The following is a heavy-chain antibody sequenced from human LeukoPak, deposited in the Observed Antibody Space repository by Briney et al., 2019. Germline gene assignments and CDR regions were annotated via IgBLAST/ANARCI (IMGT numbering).Heavy chain of an antibody. D-gene: IGHD6-19*01. V-gene: IGHV3-21*01. Sequence: GGSLRLSCAASGFTFSSYSMNWVRQAPGKGLEWVSSISRSSSYIYYADSVKGRFTISRDNAKNSLYLQMNSLRAEDTAVYYCARAVPAGTFYMDVWGKGTTVTVSS. CDR2: ISRSSSYI. CDR3: ARAVPAGTFYMDV. J-gene: IGHJ6*03. CDR1: GFTFSSYS.